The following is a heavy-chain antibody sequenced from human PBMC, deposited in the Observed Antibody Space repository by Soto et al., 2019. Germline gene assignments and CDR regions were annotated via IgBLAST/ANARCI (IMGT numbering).Heavy chain of an antibody. J-gene: IGHJ6*02. CDR1: GFTFSSYW. CDR2: INSDGSST. CDR3: ARDSARGFTYYYGSGSLYGMDV. V-gene: IGHV3-74*01. Sequence: VGSLRLSCAASGFTFSSYWMHWVRQAPGKGLVWVSRINSDGSSTSYADSVKGRFTISRDNAKNTLYLQMNSLRAEDTAVYYCARDSARGFTYYYGSGSLYGMDVWGQGTTVTVSS. D-gene: IGHD3-10*01.